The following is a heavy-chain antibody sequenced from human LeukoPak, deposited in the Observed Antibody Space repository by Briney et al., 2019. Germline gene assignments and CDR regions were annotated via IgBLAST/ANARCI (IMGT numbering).Heavy chain of an antibody. CDR2: IYYSGST. Sequence: PSETLSLTCTVSGGSISSYYWSWIRQPPVKGLEWIGYIYYSGSTNYNPSLKSRVTISVDTSKNQFSLKLSSVTAADTAVYYCARAGRGGQPLAPPLVYYYYAMDVWGQGTTVTVSS. CDR3: ARAGRGGQPLAPPLVYYYYAMDV. CDR1: GGSISSYY. D-gene: IGHD6-13*01. V-gene: IGHV4-59*01. J-gene: IGHJ6*02.